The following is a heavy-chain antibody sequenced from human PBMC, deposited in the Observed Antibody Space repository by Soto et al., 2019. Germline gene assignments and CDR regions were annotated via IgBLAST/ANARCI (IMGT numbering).Heavy chain of an antibody. J-gene: IGHJ6*02. CDR2: VSAYNGNT. V-gene: IGHV1-18*01. CDR1: GYTFTSYG. CDR3: ARDLHGYSYYYGMDV. Sequence: QVQLVQSGAEVKKPGASVKVSCKASGYTFTSYGISWVRQAPGQGLEWMGWVSAYNGNTNYAQKLQGRVTMTTETSTSTAYMELRSLRSDDTAVYYCARDLHGYSYYYGMDVWGQGTTVTVSS. D-gene: IGHD5-18*01.